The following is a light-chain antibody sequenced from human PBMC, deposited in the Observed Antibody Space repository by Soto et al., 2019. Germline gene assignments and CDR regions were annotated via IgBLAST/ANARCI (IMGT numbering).Light chain of an antibody. CDR2: LGS. V-gene: IGKV2-28*01. J-gene: IGKJ5*01. CDR3: MQTLQTPT. CDR1: HSLPHSNAYNY. Sequence: DIVMTQSPLSLPVTPGEPASISCRSSHSLPHSNAYNYLNWYLQKPGQSPQLLIYLGSNPASGVPDRFSGSGSGTDFTLKISRVEAEDVGVYYCMQTLQTPTFGQGTRLEIK.